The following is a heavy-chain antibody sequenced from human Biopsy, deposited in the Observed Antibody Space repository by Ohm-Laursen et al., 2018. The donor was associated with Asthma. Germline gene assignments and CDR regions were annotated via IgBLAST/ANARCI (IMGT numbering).Heavy chain of an antibody. V-gene: IGHV3-9*01. Sequence: SLRLSCAASGFSFDDCAMHWVRQAPGKGLEWVSSISWNSGNIDYAVSVKGRLTISRDNANNSLYLQMQSLRPEDTAFYYCAKSADYYDSTDYLDFWGRGTLVTVSS. CDR3: AKSADYYDSTDYLDF. CDR2: ISWNSGNI. CDR1: GFSFDDCA. D-gene: IGHD3-22*01. J-gene: IGHJ4*01.